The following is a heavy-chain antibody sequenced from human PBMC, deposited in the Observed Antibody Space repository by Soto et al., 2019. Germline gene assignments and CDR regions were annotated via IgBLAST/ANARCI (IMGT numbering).Heavy chain of an antibody. D-gene: IGHD7-27*01. Sequence: GGSLRLSCAASGFTFSRYGMHWVRQAPGKGLEWVALIWNDGIRKVYVDSVKGRFTISRDNSKNTLDLQMNSLRAEDTAVYYCGRDDDNDANAIDYWGQGTLVTVS. CDR2: IWNDGIRK. V-gene: IGHV3-33*01. CDR1: GFTFSRYG. J-gene: IGHJ4*02. CDR3: GRDDDNDANAIDY.